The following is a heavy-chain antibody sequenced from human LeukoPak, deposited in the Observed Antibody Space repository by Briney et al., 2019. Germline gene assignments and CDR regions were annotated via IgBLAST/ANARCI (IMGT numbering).Heavy chain of an antibody. D-gene: IGHD4-17*01. CDR2: IIPIFGTT. V-gene: IGHV1-69*01. CDR3: ARSYGDYYYYGMDV. CDR1: GDTFTNYA. Sequence: GASAKVSCKVSGDTFTNYAVNWVRQAPGQGLEWMGGIIPIFGTTNYAQKFQGRVTVTADESTSTAYMELSSLRSEDTAVYYCARSYGDYYYYGMDVWGQGTTVTVSS. J-gene: IGHJ6*02.